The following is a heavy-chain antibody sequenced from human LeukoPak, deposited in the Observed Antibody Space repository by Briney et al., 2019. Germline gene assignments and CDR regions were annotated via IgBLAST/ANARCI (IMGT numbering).Heavy chain of an antibody. V-gene: IGHV4-4*07. CDR1: GGSISGYY. Sequence: SETLSLTCTVSGGSISGYYWSWIRQPAGKGLEWIGRIYTSGSTNYNPSLKSRVTMSVDTSKNQFSLKLSSVTAADTAVYYCAREIAAGLQYNWFDTWGQGTLVTVSS. CDR3: AREIAAGLQYNWFDT. D-gene: IGHD6-13*01. J-gene: IGHJ5*02. CDR2: IYTSGST.